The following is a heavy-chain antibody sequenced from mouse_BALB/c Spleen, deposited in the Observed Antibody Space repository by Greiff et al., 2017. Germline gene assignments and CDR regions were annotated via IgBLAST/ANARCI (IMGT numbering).Heavy chain of an antibody. CDR3: ARGDYYGSSWFAY. Sequence: EVKLMESGGGLVKLGGSLKLSCAASGFTFSSYYMSWVRQTPEKRLELVAAINSNGGSTYYPDTVKGRFTISRDNAKNTLYLQMSSLKSEDTALYYCARGDYYGSSWFAYWGQGTLVTVSA. CDR2: INSNGGST. D-gene: IGHD1-1*01. V-gene: IGHV5-6-2*01. CDR1: GFTFSSYY. J-gene: IGHJ3*01.